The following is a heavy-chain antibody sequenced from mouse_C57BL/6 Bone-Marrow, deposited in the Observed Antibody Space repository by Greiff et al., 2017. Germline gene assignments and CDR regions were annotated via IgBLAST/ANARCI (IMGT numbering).Heavy chain of an antibody. CDR2: ISNGGGST. J-gene: IGHJ3*01. CDR1: GFTFSDYY. CDR3: ARHPPFAY. V-gene: IGHV5-12*01. Sequence: EVMLVESGGGLVQPGGSLKLSCAASGFTFSDYYMYWVRQTPEKRLEWVAYISNGGGSTYYPDTVKGRFTISRDNAKNTLYLQMSRLKSEDTAMYYCARHPPFAYWGQGTLVTVSA.